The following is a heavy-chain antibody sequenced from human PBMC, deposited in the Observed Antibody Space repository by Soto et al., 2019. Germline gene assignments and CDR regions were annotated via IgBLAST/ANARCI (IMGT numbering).Heavy chain of an antibody. J-gene: IGHJ4*02. CDR3: ARDPDLSVYSSVRYFGS. CDR1: GFSFRSYN. CDR2: LSGSSPAS. V-gene: IGHV3-48*04. Sequence: AGGSLRLSCAASGFSFRSYNMNWVRQAPGKGLEWVSHLSGSSPASYYADSVKGRFTISRDSAKNSLLLQMNTLRVEDTAVYYCARDPDLSVYSSVRYFGSWGLGTLVTVSS. D-gene: IGHD6-19*01.